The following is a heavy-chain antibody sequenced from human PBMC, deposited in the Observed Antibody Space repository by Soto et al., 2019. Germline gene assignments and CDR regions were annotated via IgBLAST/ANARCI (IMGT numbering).Heavy chain of an antibody. J-gene: IGHJ6*02. D-gene: IGHD2-21*02. CDR3: AKTGPYCGGDCSRYFYGMDV. CDR1: GFAFRTYA. CDR2: IWGSGDRT. V-gene: IGHV3-23*01. Sequence: GGSLRLSGAASGFAFRTYAMAWVRQAPGKGLEWVSGIWGSGDRTFYADSVKGRFTISRDNSRNTLYLQMYSLTAEDTALYYCAKTGPYCGGDCSRYFYGMDVWGQGTTVTVSS.